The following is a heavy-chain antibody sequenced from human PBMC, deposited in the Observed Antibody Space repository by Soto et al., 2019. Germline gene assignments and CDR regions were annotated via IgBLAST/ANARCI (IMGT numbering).Heavy chain of an antibody. J-gene: IGHJ4*02. Sequence: EVPLVESGGGLVKPGGSLRLSCAASGFTFSDYSMNWVRQAPGKGLEWVSCVSSSSNYIYYADSVKGRFTISRDNAKDSLYLQMNNLRAEDTAVYYCARDRGYTGSRPFDYWGQGTLVTVSS. D-gene: IGHD5-12*01. CDR3: ARDRGYTGSRPFDY. V-gene: IGHV3-21*06. CDR2: VSSSSNYI. CDR1: GFTFSDYS.